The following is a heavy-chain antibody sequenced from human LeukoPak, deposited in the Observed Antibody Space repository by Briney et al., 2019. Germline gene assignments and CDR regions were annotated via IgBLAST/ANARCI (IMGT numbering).Heavy chain of an antibody. CDR2: IYYSGST. V-gene: IGHV4-59*01. CDR3: ARGGGELLSSFDY. Sequence: PSETLSLTCTVSGGSISSYYWSWIRQPPGKGLEWIGYIYYSGSTNYNPSLKSRVTISVDTSKNQFSLKLSSVTAADTAVYYCARGGGELLSSFDYWGQGTLVTVSS. J-gene: IGHJ4*02. CDR1: GGSISSYY. D-gene: IGHD3-10*01.